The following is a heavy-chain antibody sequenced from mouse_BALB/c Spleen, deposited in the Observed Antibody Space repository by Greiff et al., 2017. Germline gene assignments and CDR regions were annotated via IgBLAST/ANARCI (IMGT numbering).Heavy chain of an antibody. CDR2: IWSGGST. D-gene: IGHD2-10*02. CDR3: ASLAGTYGNYPY. J-gene: IGHJ3*01. Sequence: VKLMESGPGLVQPSQSLSITCTVSGFSLTSYGVHWVRQSPGKGLEWLGVIWSGGSTDYNAAFISRLSISKDNSKSQVFFKMNSLQANDTAIYYCASLAGTYGNYPYWGQGTLVTVSA. V-gene: IGHV2-2*02. CDR1: GFSLTSYG.